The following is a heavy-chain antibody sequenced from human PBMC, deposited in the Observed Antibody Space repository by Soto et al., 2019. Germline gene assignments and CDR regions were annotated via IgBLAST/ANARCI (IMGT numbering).Heavy chain of an antibody. Sequence: EVQLVESGGGLVQPGGSLRLSCAASGFTFSNYWMSWVRQAPGKGLEWVANIKQDGSQNYYVDSVKGRFTTSRDNTKNSFSLQMNSLRGEDTAVYYCARYHINGWKFDYWGRGTLVTVSS. CDR2: IKQDGSQN. CDR3: ARYHINGWKFDY. CDR1: GFTFSNYW. V-gene: IGHV3-7*01. J-gene: IGHJ4*02. D-gene: IGHD6-19*01.